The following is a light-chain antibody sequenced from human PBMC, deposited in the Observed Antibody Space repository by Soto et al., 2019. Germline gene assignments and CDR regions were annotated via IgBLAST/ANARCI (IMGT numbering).Light chain of an antibody. Sequence: EIVMTQSPATLSVSPGERATLSCRASQSVSSNLAWYQQXXXXAPRLLIYAASTRATGIPARFSGSGXGTEXXLSISSLQSEDFAVYYCQQYNNWPRTFGQGTKVEIK. CDR1: QSVSSN. CDR2: AAS. V-gene: IGKV3-15*01. CDR3: QQYNNWPRT. J-gene: IGKJ1*01.